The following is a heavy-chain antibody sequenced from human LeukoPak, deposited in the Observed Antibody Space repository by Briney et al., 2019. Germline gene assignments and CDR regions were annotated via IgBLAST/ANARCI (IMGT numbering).Heavy chain of an antibody. V-gene: IGHV1-2*02. CDR2: INPNSGGT. CDR3: ARSWVGASVDY. Sequence: ASVKVSCKASGYTFTSYGISWVRQAPGQGLEWMGWINPNSGGTNYAQKFQGRVTLTRDTSISTAYMELSRLRSDDTAVYYCARSWVGASVDYWGQGTLVTVSS. CDR1: GYTFTSYG. D-gene: IGHD1-26*01. J-gene: IGHJ4*02.